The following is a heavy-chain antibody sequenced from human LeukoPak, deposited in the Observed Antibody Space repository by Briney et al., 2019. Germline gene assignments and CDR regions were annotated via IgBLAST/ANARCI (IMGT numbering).Heavy chain of an antibody. CDR3: AKGADYYDSSYFDY. J-gene: IGHJ4*02. Sequence: PGGSLRLSCAASGFTFSSYVMHWVRQAPGKGLEWVAIISYDGSNEYYADSVKGRFTISRDNSKNTLYLQMNSLRAEDTAVYYCAKGADYYDSSYFDYWGQGTLVTVSS. D-gene: IGHD3-22*01. V-gene: IGHV3-30*04. CDR2: ISYDGSNE. CDR1: GFTFSSYV.